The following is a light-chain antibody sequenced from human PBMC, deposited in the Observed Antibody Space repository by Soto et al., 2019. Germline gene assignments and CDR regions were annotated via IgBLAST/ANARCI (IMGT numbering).Light chain of an antibody. CDR1: QGISFD. J-gene: IGKJ2*01. V-gene: IGKV1-6*01. CDR3: LQDYNFPYI. Sequence: AIQMTQSPSSLSTSVGDRVTITCRASQGISFDVAWYQQKPGKAPKLLIYAASSLQSGVPSRFSGSGSGTDFTLTINGLQPEDFATYYCLQDYNFPYIFGQGTKLEIK. CDR2: AAS.